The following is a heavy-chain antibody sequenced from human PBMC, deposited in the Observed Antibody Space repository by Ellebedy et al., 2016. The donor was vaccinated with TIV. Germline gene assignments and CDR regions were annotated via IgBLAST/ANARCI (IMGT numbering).Heavy chain of an antibody. V-gene: IGHV3-21*01. CDR3: YSGGY. J-gene: IGHJ4*02. Sequence: GESLKISXAASGFTFSSYTMNWVRQAPGKGLEWVSSISSSSSYIYYADSMKGRFTISRDNAKNSLYLQMNSLRAEDTAVYYAYSGGYWGQGTLVTVSS. CDR1: GFTFSSYT. CDR2: ISSSSSYI. D-gene: IGHD1-26*01.